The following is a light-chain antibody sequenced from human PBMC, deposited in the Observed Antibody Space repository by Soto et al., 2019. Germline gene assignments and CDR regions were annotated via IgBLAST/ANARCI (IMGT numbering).Light chain of an antibody. V-gene: IGKV4-1*01. CDR2: WAS. J-gene: IGKJ4*01. CDR3: QQYYITPPTT. Sequence: DIVMTQSPDSLAVSLGERATINCKSSQSVLYSSNNKNYLAWYQQKPGQPPKLLIYWASTRESGVPERFSGSGSGTDFTLTISSLQAEDVAVYYCQQYYITPPTTFGGGTKVEIK. CDR1: QSVLYSSNNKNY.